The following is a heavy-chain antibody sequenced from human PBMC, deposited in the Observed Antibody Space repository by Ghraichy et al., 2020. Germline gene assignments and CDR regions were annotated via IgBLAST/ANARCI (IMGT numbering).Heavy chain of an antibody. Sequence: GGSLRLSCAASGLIFSTYWMTWVRQAPGKGLEWVANINQDGREKYYVASVKGRFTISRDNAKNSLYLQMNGLRAEDTAVYYCSSGDTFDFWGQGTMVAVSS. J-gene: IGHJ3*01. CDR1: GLIFSTYW. D-gene: IGHD3-10*01. CDR3: SSGDTFDF. V-gene: IGHV3-7*03. CDR2: INQDGREK.